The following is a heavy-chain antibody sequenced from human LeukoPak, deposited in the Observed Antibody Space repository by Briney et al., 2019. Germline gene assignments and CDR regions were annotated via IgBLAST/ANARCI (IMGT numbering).Heavy chain of an antibody. D-gene: IGHD5-12*01. CDR3: ARDPGHSGGQN. CDR1: GGTFSSYA. J-gene: IGHJ4*02. Sequence: SVKVSCKASGGTFSSYAISWVRQAPGQGLEWMGGIVPIFGTTKYAQKFQGRVTLTADESTSTAYMELGSLRSEDTAFYYCARDPGHSGGQNWGQGTLVTVSS. CDR2: IVPIFGTT. V-gene: IGHV1-69*13.